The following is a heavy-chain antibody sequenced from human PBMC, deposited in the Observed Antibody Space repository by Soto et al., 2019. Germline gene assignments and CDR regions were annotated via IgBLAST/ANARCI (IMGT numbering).Heavy chain of an antibody. CDR1: GGSISSYY. CDR2: IYYSGST. Sequence: SETLSLTCTVSGGSISSYYWSWIRQPPGKGLEWIGYIYYSGSTNYNPSLKSRVTISVDTSKNQFSLKLSSVTAADTAVYYCARGHYDSSGYYYFDYWGQGTLVTVSS. V-gene: IGHV4-59*08. J-gene: IGHJ4*02. D-gene: IGHD3-22*01. CDR3: ARGHYDSSGYYYFDY.